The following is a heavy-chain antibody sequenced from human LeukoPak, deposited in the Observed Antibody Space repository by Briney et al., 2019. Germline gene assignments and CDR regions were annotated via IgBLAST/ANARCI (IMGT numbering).Heavy chain of an antibody. CDR1: GYTFTSYG. D-gene: IGHD3-9*01. CDR3: ASYILIDYHDF. CDR2: ISANKGNT. J-gene: IGHJ4*02. Sequence: GASVKVSCKASGYTFTSYGISWVRQAPGQGLEWMGWISANKGNTKYAQKIQGRVTMTTDTSTSTSYMELRSLRSDDTAVYCVASYILIDYHDFWGQRTLIIVSA. V-gene: IGHV1-18*01.